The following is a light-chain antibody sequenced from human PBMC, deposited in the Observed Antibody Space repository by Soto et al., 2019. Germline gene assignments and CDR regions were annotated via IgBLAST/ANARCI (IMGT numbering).Light chain of an antibody. CDR2: DDS. Sequence: DIQMTQSPTTLSASVGDRVTITCRASQSIRTCLAWYQHKPGKAPKILIYDDSSLASGVPQRFRGSGSGTEFNLTISNLQSEDFATYYCQQLNSYPVTCGGGTKVDIK. J-gene: IGKJ4*01. V-gene: IGKV1-5*01. CDR3: QQLNSYPVT. CDR1: QSIRTC.